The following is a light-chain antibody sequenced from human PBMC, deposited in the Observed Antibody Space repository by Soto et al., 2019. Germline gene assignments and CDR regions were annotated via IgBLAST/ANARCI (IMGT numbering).Light chain of an antibody. CDR2: AAS. Sequence: IQVTQSPSSLSASVGDRVTITCRASQGIRNDLGWYQQKPGKAPKLLIYAASSLQRGIPSRFSGSASGTNFTLTISSPQPEDVATYYCLQDYNYPRTCGQGTKVDIK. CDR1: QGIRND. CDR3: LQDYNYPRT. J-gene: IGKJ1*01. V-gene: IGKV1-6*01.